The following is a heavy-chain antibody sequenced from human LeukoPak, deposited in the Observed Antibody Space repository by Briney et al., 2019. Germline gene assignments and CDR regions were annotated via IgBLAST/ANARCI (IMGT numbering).Heavy chain of an antibody. J-gene: IGHJ4*02. CDR1: GFTFSNYA. CDR2: LGGSGGTI. CDR3: VRDRGTYRPIDY. V-gene: IGHV3-23*01. Sequence: GGSLRLSCAASGFTFSNYAMSWVRQAPGKGLEWVSGLGGSGGTIYYADSVKGRFTISRDNAKNSLYLQMNSLRAEDTAIYYCVRDRGTYRPIDYWGQGTLVTVSS. D-gene: IGHD1-26*01.